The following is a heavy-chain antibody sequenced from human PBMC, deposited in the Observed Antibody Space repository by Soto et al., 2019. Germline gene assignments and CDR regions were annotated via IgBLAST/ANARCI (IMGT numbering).Heavy chain of an antibody. J-gene: IGHJ4*02. CDR2: INAGNGNT. V-gene: IGHV1-3*01. Sequence: QVQLVQSGAEVKKPGASVKVSCKASGYTFTNYAMHWVRQAPGQRLEWMGWINAGNGNTKYSQQFQGRVTITRDTSASTAYMELXSLRSEDTAVYYCARSSGYYYLEYWGQGTLVTVSS. CDR3: ARSSGYYYLEY. CDR1: GYTFTNYA. D-gene: IGHD3-22*01.